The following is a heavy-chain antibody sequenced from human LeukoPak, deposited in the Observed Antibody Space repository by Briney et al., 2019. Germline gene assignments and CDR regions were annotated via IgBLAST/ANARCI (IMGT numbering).Heavy chain of an antibody. CDR2: ISYDGSNK. CDR1: GFTFSSYG. V-gene: IGHV3-30*18. D-gene: IGHD4-17*01. Sequence: GRSLRLSCAASGFTFSSYGMHWVRQAPGKGLEWVAVISYDGSNKYYADSVKGRFTISRDNSKNTLYLQMNSLRAEDTAVYYCAKDPATVTTNLDYFDYWGQGTLVTVSS. CDR3: AKDPATVTTNLDYFDY. J-gene: IGHJ4*02.